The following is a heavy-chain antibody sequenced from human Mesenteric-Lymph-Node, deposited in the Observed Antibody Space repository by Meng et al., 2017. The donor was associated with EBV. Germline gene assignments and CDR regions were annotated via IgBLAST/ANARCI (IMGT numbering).Heavy chain of an antibody. Sequence: QVQLQGSGPGLVTPSGTLSLTCAVFGGSISSTKWWGWVRQSPGKGLEWIGEIFHTGSTNYNPSLKSRLTMSVDKSKNQLSLKLTSVTAADTAVYYCATVGDYGDYVGLDNWGQGTLVTVSS. J-gene: IGHJ4*02. CDR1: GGSISSTKW. CDR2: IFHTGST. CDR3: ATVGDYGDYVGLDN. D-gene: IGHD4-17*01. V-gene: IGHV4-4*02.